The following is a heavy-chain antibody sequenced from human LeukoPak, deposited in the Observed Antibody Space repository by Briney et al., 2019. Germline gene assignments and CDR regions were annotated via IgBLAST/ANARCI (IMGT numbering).Heavy chain of an antibody. J-gene: IGHJ4*02. CDR2: IIPIFGTA. V-gene: IGHV1-69*06. Sequence: SVKVSCKASGGTFSSYAISWVRQAPGQGLEWMGGIIPIFGTANYAQKFQGRVTITADKSTSTAYMELSSLRSEDTAVYYCALPRVPYYYDSSGYQTFDYWGQGTLVTVSS. CDR1: GGTFSSYA. CDR3: ALPRVPYYYDSSGYQTFDY. D-gene: IGHD3-22*01.